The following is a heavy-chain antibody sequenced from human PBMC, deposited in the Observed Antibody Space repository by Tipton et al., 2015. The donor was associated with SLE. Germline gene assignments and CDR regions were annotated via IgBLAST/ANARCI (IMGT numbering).Heavy chain of an antibody. V-gene: IGHV1-69*05. Sequence: QSGAEVKKPGSSVKVSCKASGGTFSSYAISWVRQAPGQGLEWMGGIIPIFGTANYAQKFQGRVTITTDESTSTAYMELSSLRSDDTAVYYCAALTYYYGSGSYWNFDYWGQGTLVTVSS. CDR1: GGTFSSYA. J-gene: IGHJ4*02. CDR3: AALTYYYGSGSYWNFDY. D-gene: IGHD3-10*01. CDR2: IIPIFGTA.